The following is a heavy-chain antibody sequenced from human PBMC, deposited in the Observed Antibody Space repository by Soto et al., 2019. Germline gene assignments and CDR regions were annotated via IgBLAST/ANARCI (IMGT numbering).Heavy chain of an antibody. V-gene: IGHV3-33*01. CDR3: ARSRTTGADFDY. CDR2: IWYDGSNK. J-gene: IGHJ4*02. D-gene: IGHD1-1*01. Sequence: PGGSLRLSCAASGFTFSSYVMHWVRQAPGKGLEWVAVIWYDGSNKYYADSVKGRFTISRDNSKNTLYLQMNSLRAEDTAVYYCARSRTTGADFDYWGQGTLVTVSS. CDR1: GFTFSSYV.